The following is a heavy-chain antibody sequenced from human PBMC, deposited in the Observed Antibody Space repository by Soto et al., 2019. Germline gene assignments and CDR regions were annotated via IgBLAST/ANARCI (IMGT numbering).Heavy chain of an antibody. CDR1: GYTFTSYG. V-gene: IGHV1-18*01. D-gene: IGHD3-22*01. J-gene: IGHJ4*02. Sequence: ASVKVSCKASGYTFTSYGISWVRQAPGQGLEWMGWISAYNGNTNYAQKLQGRVTMTTDTSTSTAYMELRSPRSDDTAVYYCARTYYYDSSGYYPFGYFDYWGQGTLVTVSS. CDR2: ISAYNGNT. CDR3: ARTYYYDSSGYYPFGYFDY.